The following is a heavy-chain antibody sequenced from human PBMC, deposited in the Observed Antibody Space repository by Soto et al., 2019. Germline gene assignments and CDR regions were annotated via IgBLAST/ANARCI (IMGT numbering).Heavy chain of an antibody. CDR3: AILPEPLYSSHSYYYYGMDV. Sequence: QVQLVQSGAEVKKPGSSVKVSCKASGGTFSSYAISWVRQAPGQGLEWMGGIIPIFGTANYAQKFQGRVTITADESTSTAYMELSSLRSEDTAVYYCAILPEPLYSSHSYYYYGMDVWGQGTTVTVSS. CDR1: GGTFSSYA. J-gene: IGHJ6*02. CDR2: IIPIFGTA. D-gene: IGHD6-13*01. V-gene: IGHV1-69*01.